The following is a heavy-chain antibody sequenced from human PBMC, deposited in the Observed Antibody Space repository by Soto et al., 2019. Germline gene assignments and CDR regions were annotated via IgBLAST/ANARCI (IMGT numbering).Heavy chain of an antibody. V-gene: IGHV1-69*01. CDR2: IIPIFGTA. Sequence: QVQLVQSGAEVKKPGSSVKVSCKASGGTFSSYAISWVRQAPGQGLEWMGGIIPIFGTANYAQKFHGRVTITADESTSTAYMELSSLRSEDTAVYYWARDLGEGDWNLYYFDYWGQGTMVTVSS. J-gene: IGHJ4*02. CDR3: ARDLGEGDWNLYYFDY. D-gene: IGHD1-7*01. CDR1: GGTFSSYA.